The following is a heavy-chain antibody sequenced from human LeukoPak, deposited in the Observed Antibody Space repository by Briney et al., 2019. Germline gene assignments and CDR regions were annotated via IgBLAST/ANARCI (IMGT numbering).Heavy chain of an antibody. J-gene: IGHJ4*02. Sequence: APSVTVSCKASGGTFSSYTISWVRQAPGQGLEWMGRIIPILGIANYAQKFQGRVTITADKSTSTAYMELSSLRSEDTAVYYGARDADYGDYVDYGGQGTLVTVSS. CDR2: IIPILGIA. CDR1: GGTFSSYT. CDR3: ARDADYGDYVDY. V-gene: IGHV1-69*04. D-gene: IGHD3-16*01.